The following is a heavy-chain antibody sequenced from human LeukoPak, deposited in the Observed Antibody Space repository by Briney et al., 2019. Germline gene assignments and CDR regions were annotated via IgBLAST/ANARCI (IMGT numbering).Heavy chain of an antibody. CDR2: ISFDGNKK. CDR3: ARVNLECSNIPCSGGAFDF. J-gene: IGHJ4*02. CDR1: GFTFSNYA. V-gene: IGHV3-30-3*01. Sequence: PGGSLRLSCAASGFTFSNYAMHWVRQAPGKGLEWVAVISFDGNKKYYADSVKSRFTISRDNSKDRLYLQMRSLGPGDTAVYCCARVNLECSNIPCSGGAFDFWGQGALVTVPS. D-gene: IGHD3-3*01.